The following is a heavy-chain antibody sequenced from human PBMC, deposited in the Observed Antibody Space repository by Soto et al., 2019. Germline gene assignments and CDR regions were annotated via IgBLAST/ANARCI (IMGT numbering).Heavy chain of an antibody. Sequence: EVQLLESGGGLVQPGGSLRLSCAASGFTFSSYAMSWVRQAPGKGLEWVSAISGSGDTTYSADSVKGRFTISRDNCKNTLFLQMNSLRAEDTAVYYCAKISGYSSGWYDWDYWGQGTLVTVSS. V-gene: IGHV3-23*01. J-gene: IGHJ4*02. CDR3: AKISGYSSGWYDWDY. D-gene: IGHD6-19*01. CDR2: ISGSGDTT. CDR1: GFTFSSYA.